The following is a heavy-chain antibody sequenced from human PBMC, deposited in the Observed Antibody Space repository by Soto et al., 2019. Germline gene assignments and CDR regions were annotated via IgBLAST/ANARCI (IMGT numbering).Heavy chain of an antibody. CDR1: GYTFTSYG. Sequence: QVQLVQSGAEVKKPGASVKVSCKTSGYTFTSYGIGWVRQAPGQGLEWMGWISAYSGNTNYAQKLHGRVTMTTATSTSTAYLALRSLRSDDTAVYYCARAPGSYALDYWRQGTLVTVSS. J-gene: IGHJ4*02. V-gene: IGHV1-18*01. CDR2: ISAYSGNT. CDR3: ARAPGSYALDY. D-gene: IGHD1-26*01.